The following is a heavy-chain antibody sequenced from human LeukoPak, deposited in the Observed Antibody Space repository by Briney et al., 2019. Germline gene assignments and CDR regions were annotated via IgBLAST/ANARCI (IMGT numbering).Heavy chain of an antibody. V-gene: IGHV4-4*09. J-gene: IGHJ6*02. D-gene: IGHD3-10*01. Sequence: SETLSLTCTVSGGSSISSYYWNWIRQPPGKGLEWIGYIYSTGSTNYNPSLKSRVTISIDTSKNQFSLKLSSVTAADTAVYYCASQPITMVRGHYYYGMDVWGQGTTVTVSS. CDR1: GGSSISSYY. CDR2: IYSTGST. CDR3: ASQPITMVRGHYYYGMDV.